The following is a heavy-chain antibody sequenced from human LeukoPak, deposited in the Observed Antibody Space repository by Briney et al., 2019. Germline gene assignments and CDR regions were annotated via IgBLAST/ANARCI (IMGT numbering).Heavy chain of an antibody. D-gene: IGHD2-21*02. CDR3: ARVGSTDGPHAFDI. CDR2: INSDGRMT. Sequence: PGGSLRLSCAASGFTFSSYWMDWVRQAPGKGLVWVSGINSDGRMTRYAESVKGRFTISRDNAKNTLYLHMNSLRAEDTSVYYCARVGSTDGPHAFDIWGQGTMVTVSS. V-gene: IGHV3-74*01. CDR1: GFTFSSYW. J-gene: IGHJ3*02.